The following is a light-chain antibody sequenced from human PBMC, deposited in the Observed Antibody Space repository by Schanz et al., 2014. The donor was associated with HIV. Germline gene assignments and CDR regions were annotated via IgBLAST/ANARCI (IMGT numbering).Light chain of an antibody. CDR1: SSDVGIYNL. CDR2: EVS. Sequence: QSALTQPASVSGSPGQSITISCTGTSSDVGIYNLVSWYQQHPGKAPKLMIYEVSKRPSGVSNRFSGSKSGNTASLTISGLQAEDEADYYCISYTSDTVLFGGGTKLTVL. CDR3: ISYTSDTVL. V-gene: IGLV2-14*02. J-gene: IGLJ2*01.